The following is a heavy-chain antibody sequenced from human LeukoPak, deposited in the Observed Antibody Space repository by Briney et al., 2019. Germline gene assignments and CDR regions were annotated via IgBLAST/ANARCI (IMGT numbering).Heavy chain of an antibody. J-gene: IGHJ6*02. Sequence: GRSLRLSCAASGFTFSSYGMHWVRQAPGKGLEWVSVIYSGGTTYYADSVKGRFTISRDNAKNSLYLQMNSLRAEDTAVYYCARDITMVRGVIGYYYYYGMDVWGQGTTVTVSS. CDR1: GFTFSSYG. CDR3: ARDITMVRGVIGYYYYYGMDV. CDR2: IYSGGTT. V-gene: IGHV3-NL1*01. D-gene: IGHD3-10*01.